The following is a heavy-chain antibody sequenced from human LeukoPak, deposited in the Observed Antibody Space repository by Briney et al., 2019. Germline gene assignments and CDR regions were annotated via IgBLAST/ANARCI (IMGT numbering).Heavy chain of an antibody. J-gene: IGHJ6*03. CDR3: ARGGCSSTSCYTSYYYHMDV. V-gene: IGHV1-69*05. Sequence: SVKVSCKASGGTFSSYAISWVRQAPGQGLEWMGGIIPIFGTANYAQKFQGRVTITTDESTSTAYMELSSLRSEDTAVYYCARGGCSSTSCYTSYYYHMDVWGKGTTVTVSS. D-gene: IGHD2-2*02. CDR2: IIPIFGTA. CDR1: GGTFSSYA.